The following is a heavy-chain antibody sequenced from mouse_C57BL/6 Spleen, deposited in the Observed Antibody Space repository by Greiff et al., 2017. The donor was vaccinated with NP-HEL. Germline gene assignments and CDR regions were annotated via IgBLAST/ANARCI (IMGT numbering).Heavy chain of an antibody. CDR3: AKYDYDGLSYWYFDV. J-gene: IGHJ1*03. CDR2: IWRGGST. D-gene: IGHD2-4*01. CDR1: GFSLTSYG. Sequence: VQLQQSGPGLVQPSQSLSITCTVSGFSLTSYGVHWVRQSPGKGLEWLGVIWRGGSTDYNAAFMSRPSITKDNSKSLVFFIMNSLQADDTAIYYCAKYDYDGLSYWYFDVWGTGTTVTVSS. V-gene: IGHV2-5*01.